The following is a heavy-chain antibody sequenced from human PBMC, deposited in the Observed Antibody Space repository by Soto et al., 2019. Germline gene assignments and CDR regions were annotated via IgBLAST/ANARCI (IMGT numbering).Heavy chain of an antibody. D-gene: IGHD2-8*01. CDR2: IYYSGST. J-gene: IGHJ5*02. CDR1: GGSISSYY. CDR3: APGEDSVLIGFDP. Sequence: SETLSLTCTVSGGSISSYYWSWIRQPPGKGLEWIGYIYYSGSTNYNPSLKSRVTISVDTSKHQFSLKLSSVTAADTPVYYCAPGEDSVLIGFDPWGQGTRVTAPQ. V-gene: IGHV4-59*12.